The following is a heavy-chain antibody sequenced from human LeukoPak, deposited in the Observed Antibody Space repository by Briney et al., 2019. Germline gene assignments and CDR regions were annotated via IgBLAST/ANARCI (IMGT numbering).Heavy chain of an antibody. CDR2: ISSSGSTI. V-gene: IGHV3-48*04. CDR3: AREGATMRYYFDY. J-gene: IGHJ4*02. Sequence: GGSLRLSCVGSGFSLFSYSINWVRQAPGKGLEWVSYISSSGSTIYYADSVKGRFTISRDNAKNSLYLQMNSLRAEDTAVYYCAREGATMRYYFDYWGQGTLVTVSS. D-gene: IGHD5-24*01. CDR1: GFSLFSYS.